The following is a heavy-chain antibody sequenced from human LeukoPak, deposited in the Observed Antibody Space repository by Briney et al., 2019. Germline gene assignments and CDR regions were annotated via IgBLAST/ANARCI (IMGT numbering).Heavy chain of an antibody. J-gene: IGHJ4*02. CDR3: ARDLSGYSSGWFQFDY. CDR2: IYSGGST. Sequence: GESLRLSCAASGFTFKSYAMNWVRQAPGKGLEWVSVIYSGGSTYYADSVKGRFTISRDNSKNTLYLQMNSLRAVDTAVYYCARDLSGYSSGWFQFDYWGQGTLVTVSS. CDR1: GFTFKSYA. D-gene: IGHD6-19*01. V-gene: IGHV3-66*01.